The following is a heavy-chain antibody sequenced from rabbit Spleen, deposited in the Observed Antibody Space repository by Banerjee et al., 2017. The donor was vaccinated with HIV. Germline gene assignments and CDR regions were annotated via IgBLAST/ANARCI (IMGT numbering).Heavy chain of an antibody. CDR3: ARVLSDLWYAGDF. V-gene: IGHV1S45*01. CDR2: IGSSSGTT. J-gene: IGHJ6*01. CDR1: GIDFSSYYY. D-gene: IGHD3-3*01. Sequence: QEQLEESGGDLVQPEGSLTLTCTASGIDFSSYYYMCWVRQAPGKGLEWIGCIGSSSGTTWSASWVNGRFTISKTSSTTVTLQMTSLTAADTATYFCARVLSDLWYAGDFWGPGTLVTVS.